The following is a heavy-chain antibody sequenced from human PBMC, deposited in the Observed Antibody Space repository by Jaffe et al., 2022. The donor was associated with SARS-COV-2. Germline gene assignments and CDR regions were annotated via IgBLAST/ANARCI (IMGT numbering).Heavy chain of an antibody. CDR3: ARVLTIFGVVTETYYYYGMDV. D-gene: IGHD3-3*01. V-gene: IGHV3-21*01. J-gene: IGHJ6*02. Sequence: EVQLVESGGGLVKPGGSLRLSCAASGFTFSSYSMNWVRQAPGKGLEWVSSISSSSSYIYYADSVKGRFTISRDNAKNSLYLQMNSLRAEDTAVYYCARVLTIFGVVTETYYYYGMDVWGQGTTVTVSS. CDR2: ISSSSSYI. CDR1: GFTFSSYS.